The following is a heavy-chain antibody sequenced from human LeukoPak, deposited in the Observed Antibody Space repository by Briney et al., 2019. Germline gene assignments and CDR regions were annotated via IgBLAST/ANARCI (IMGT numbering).Heavy chain of an antibody. V-gene: IGHV4-34*01. CDR1: SGSLSGYY. J-gene: IGHJ4*02. CDR3: VRGFSGLVGDY. D-gene: IGHD3-10*01. CDR2: IKDGGIT. Sequence: SETLSLTCAVYSGSLSGYYWSWIRQPPGKGLEWIGEIKDGGITNYNPSLRSRVTISVDTSKQQLSLKLSSATAADTAVYYCVRGFSGLVGDYWGQGTQVTVSS.